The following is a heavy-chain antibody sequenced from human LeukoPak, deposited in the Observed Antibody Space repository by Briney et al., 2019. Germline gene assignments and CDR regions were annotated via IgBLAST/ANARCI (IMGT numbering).Heavy chain of an antibody. CDR3: ARDSVVIAVARVGAFDI. V-gene: IGHV3-30*04. J-gene: IGHJ3*02. D-gene: IGHD6-19*01. CDR2: ISYDGSNK. Sequence: GGSLRLSCAASGFTFSSYAMHWVRQASGKGLEWVAVISYDGSNKYYADSVKGRFTISRDNSKNTLYLQMNSLRAEDTAVYYCARDSVVIAVARVGAFDIWGQGTMVTVSS. CDR1: GFTFSSYA.